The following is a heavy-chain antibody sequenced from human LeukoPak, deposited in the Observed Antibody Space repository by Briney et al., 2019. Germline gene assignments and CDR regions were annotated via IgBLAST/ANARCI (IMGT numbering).Heavy chain of an antibody. CDR1: GGSFSGYY. D-gene: IGHD3-22*01. Sequence: SSETLSLTCAVYGGSFSGYYWSWIRQPPGKGLEWIGEINHSGSTNYNPSLKSRVTISVDTSKNQFSLKLSSVTAADTAVYYCARSPYDSSGYYFDYWGQGTLVTVSS. CDR3: ARSPYDSSGYYFDY. CDR2: INHSGST. V-gene: IGHV4-34*01. J-gene: IGHJ4*02.